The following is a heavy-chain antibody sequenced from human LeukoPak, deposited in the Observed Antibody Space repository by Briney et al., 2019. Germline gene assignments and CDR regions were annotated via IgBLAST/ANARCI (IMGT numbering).Heavy chain of an antibody. D-gene: IGHD6-13*01. Sequence: PGGSLRLSCAASGFTFSSYEMNWVRQAPGKGLEWVSYISSSGSTMYYADSVKGRFTISRDNAKNSLYLQMNSLRAEDTAVYCCVRVEQQLISWDYYYGMDVWGQGTTVTVSS. V-gene: IGHV3-48*03. CDR3: VRVEQQLISWDYYYGMDV. CDR2: ISSSGSTM. CDR1: GFTFSSYE. J-gene: IGHJ6*02.